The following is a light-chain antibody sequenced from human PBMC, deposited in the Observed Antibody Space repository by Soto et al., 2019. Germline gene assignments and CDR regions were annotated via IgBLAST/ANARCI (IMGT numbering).Light chain of an antibody. J-gene: IGKJ2*03. Sequence: EVVLTQSPGTLSLSPGERATLSCRASQSVSNNYFAWYQQKPGQAPRLVMFGASSRATGIPDRFSGSGSGTDFTLTISRLEPEDFAVYYCQQYGSSPVSFGQGTKLEIK. CDR2: GAS. CDR3: QQYGSSPVS. V-gene: IGKV3-20*01. CDR1: QSVSNNY.